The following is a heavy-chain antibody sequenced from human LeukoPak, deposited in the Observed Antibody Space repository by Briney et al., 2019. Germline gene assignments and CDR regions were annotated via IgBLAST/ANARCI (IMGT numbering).Heavy chain of an antibody. D-gene: IGHD2-15*01. CDR2: ISSSSNYI. Sequence: GGSLRLSCAASGLTFSHYSMNWVRQAPGNGLEWVSSISSSSNYIYYADSVKGRFSISRDNAKNSVYLQMNSLRAEDTAVYYCARVRARYGVVVAATSDYWGQGTLVTVSS. CDR1: GLTFSHYS. V-gene: IGHV3-21*01. J-gene: IGHJ4*02. CDR3: ARVRARYGVVVAATSDY.